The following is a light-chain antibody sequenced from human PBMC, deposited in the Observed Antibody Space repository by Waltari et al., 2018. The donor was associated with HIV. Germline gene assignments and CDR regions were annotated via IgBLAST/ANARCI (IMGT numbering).Light chain of an antibody. Sequence: QSALTQPASVSGSPGPSLTLPCTGTRSALGTYNYVSWYQQHPGKVPKLMIYDVSKRPSGVSNRLSGSKSGNTASLTISGLQAEDEADYYCCSYAGTNTYVFGSGTKVTVL. J-gene: IGLJ1*01. V-gene: IGLV2-23*02. CDR3: CSYAGTNTYV. CDR1: RSALGTYNY. CDR2: DVS.